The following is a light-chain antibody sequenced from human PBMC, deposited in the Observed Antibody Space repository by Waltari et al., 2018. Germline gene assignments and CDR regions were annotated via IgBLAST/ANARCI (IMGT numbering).Light chain of an antibody. V-gene: IGKV4-1*01. CDR3: QQYYSTPYT. J-gene: IGKJ2*01. Sequence: DIVMTQSPDSLAVSLGEGATIHCKSSQSVLYSSNNKNYLAWYQQKPGQPPKLLIYWASTRESGVPDRFSGSGSGTDFTLTISSLQAEDVAVYYCQQYYSTPYTFGQGSLLEIK. CDR1: QSVLYSSNNKNY. CDR2: WAS.